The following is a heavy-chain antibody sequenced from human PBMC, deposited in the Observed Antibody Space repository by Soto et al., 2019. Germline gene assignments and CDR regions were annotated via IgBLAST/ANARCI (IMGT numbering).Heavy chain of an antibody. CDR3: ASGGDYTWHT. CDR2: IFRSGTT. V-gene: IGHV4-4*02. CDR1: GGSVSGDSW. D-gene: IGHD4-17*01. J-gene: IGHJ5*02. Sequence: QVQLQESGPGLVKPSGTLSLTCAVSGGSVSGDSWWSWVRQPPGKGLEWIGEIFRSGTTNYNPSLKSRITIAIDKSKNQFSLTLTSVTAADTAVYYCASGGDYTWHTWGQGTLVTVSS.